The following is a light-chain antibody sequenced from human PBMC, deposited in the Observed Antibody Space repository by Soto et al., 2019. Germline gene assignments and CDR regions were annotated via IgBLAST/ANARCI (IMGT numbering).Light chain of an antibody. CDR3: QQYNGYSTWT. CDR1: QSISRW. CDR2: DAS. Sequence: DIQMTQSPSTLSASVGDRVTITCRASQSISRWLAWYQQKLGKAPKVLIWDASSLQRGVPSRFSGSGSGTEFTLTISSLQPDDFATYYCQQYNGYSTWTFGQGTKVEIK. V-gene: IGKV1-5*01. J-gene: IGKJ1*01.